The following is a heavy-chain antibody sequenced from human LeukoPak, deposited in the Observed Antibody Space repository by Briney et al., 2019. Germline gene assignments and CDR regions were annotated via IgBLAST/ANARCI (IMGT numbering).Heavy chain of an antibody. J-gene: IGHJ4*02. D-gene: IGHD3-9*01. CDR3: AKRDILTGYFDY. Sequence: GGSLRLSCAASGFTFSSYAMSWVRQAPGKGLEWVSAISGSGGSTYYADSVKGRFTISRDNSKSTLYLQMNSLRAEDTAVYYCAKRDILTGYFDYWGQGTLVTVSS. CDR1: GFTFSSYA. V-gene: IGHV3-23*01. CDR2: ISGSGGST.